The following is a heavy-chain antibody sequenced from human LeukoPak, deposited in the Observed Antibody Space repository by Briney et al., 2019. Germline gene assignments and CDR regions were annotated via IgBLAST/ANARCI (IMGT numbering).Heavy chain of an antibody. V-gene: IGHV3-33*06. CDR3: AKDEDPYYYGSGACDY. D-gene: IGHD3-10*01. Sequence: PGGSLRLSCAASGFTFSSYGMHWVRQAPGKGLEWVAVIWYDGSNKYYADSVKGRFTISRDNSKNTLYLQMNSLRVEDTAVYYCAKDEDPYYYGSGACDYWGQGTLVTVSS. CDR1: GFTFSSYG. J-gene: IGHJ4*02. CDR2: IWYDGSNK.